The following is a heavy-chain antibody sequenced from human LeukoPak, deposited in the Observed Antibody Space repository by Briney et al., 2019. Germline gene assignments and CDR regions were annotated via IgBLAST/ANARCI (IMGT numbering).Heavy chain of an antibody. V-gene: IGHV4-4*02. J-gene: IGHJ4*02. CDR2: IYHSGKT. D-gene: IGHD3-22*01. Sequence: SETLSLTCAVSGASISKTNWWSWVRQPPGKGLEWIGEIYHSGKTNYNPSLKSRVTTSVDKSKNQISLKLSSVTAADTAVYYCARDAYDSSGYSFDYWGQGTLVTVSS. CDR3: ARDAYDSSGYSFDY. CDR1: GASISKTNW.